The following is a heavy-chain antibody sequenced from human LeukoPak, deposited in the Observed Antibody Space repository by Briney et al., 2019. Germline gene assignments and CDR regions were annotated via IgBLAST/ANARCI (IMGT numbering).Heavy chain of an antibody. CDR3: ARDTFQPGLIDS. Sequence: PGGSLRLSCAASGFTFSLYAMNWVRQAPGKGLEWVSYINDDSSDIHYAGSVRGRFTISRDDARKTLYLQLSSLRVEGTAVYYCARDTFQPGLIDSWGQGTLVTASS. J-gene: IGHJ4*02. CDR1: GFTFSLYA. CDR2: INDDSSDI. V-gene: IGHV3-21*05. D-gene: IGHD2-2*01.